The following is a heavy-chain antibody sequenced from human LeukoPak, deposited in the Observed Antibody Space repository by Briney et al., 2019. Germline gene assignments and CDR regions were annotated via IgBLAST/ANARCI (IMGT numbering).Heavy chain of an antibody. V-gene: IGHV3-7*01. D-gene: IGHD3-22*01. CDR1: GFTFSSYW. Sequence: GGSLRLSCAASGFTFSSYWMSWVRQAPGKGLEWVANIKQDGSEKYYVDSVKGRFTISRDNAKNSLYLQMNSLRAEDTAVYYCARPYYYDSSGYYHYWGQGTLVTVSS. CDR3: ARPYYYDSSGYYHY. CDR2: IKQDGSEK. J-gene: IGHJ4*02.